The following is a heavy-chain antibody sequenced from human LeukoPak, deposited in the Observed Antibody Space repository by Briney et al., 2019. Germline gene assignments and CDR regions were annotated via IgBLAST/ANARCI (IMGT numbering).Heavy chain of an antibody. CDR2: VYPTGST. CDR3: ARSGGYGSGISY. D-gene: IGHD3-10*01. V-gene: IGHV4-4*07. CDR1: GGSISSHY. J-gene: IGHJ4*02. Sequence: PSETLSLTCTVSGGSISSHYWSWIRQPAGKGLEYIGRVYPTGSTNDNPSLKGRVAMSVDTSKNQFSLKLSSVTAADTAVYYCARSGGYGSGISYWGQGTLVTVSS.